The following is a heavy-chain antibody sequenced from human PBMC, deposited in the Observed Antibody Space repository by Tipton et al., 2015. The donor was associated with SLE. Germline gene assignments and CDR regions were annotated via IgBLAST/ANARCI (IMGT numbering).Heavy chain of an antibody. D-gene: IGHD6-19*01. CDR3: ARDQSSGWYRGYYFDY. Sequence: TLSLTCAVYGVSFSGYYWSWIRQPPGKGLEWIGEINHSATTNHNPSLKSRVTISVDTSKKQVSLKLSSVTAADTAVYYCARDQSSGWYRGYYFDYWGQGTLVTVSS. CDR1: GVSFSGYY. V-gene: IGHV4-34*01. CDR2: INHSATT. J-gene: IGHJ4*02.